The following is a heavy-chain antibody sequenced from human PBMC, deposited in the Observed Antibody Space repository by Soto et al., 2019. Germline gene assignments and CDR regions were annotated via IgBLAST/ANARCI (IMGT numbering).Heavy chain of an antibody. J-gene: IGHJ5*02. D-gene: IGHD3-3*01. CDR2: IYYSGST. V-gene: IGHV4-59*01. CDR3: AIGSSGYYRVKANWFDP. Sequence: SETLSLTCTVSGGSISSYYWSWIRQPPGKGLEWIGYIYYSGSTNYNPSLKSRVTISVDTSKNQFSLKLSSVTAADTAVYYCAIGSSGYYRVKANWFDPWGQGTLVTVSS. CDR1: GGSISSYY.